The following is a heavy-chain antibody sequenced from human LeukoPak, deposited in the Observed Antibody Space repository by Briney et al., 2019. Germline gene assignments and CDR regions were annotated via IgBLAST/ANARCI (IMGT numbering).Heavy chain of an antibody. Sequence: ASVKVSCKASGGTFSSYAISWVRQAPGQGLEWMGRIIPILGIANYAQKFQGRVTIAADKSTSTAYMELSSLRSEDTAVYYCAGGCGYHSPDYWGQGTLVTVSS. J-gene: IGHJ4*02. CDR1: GGTFSSYA. V-gene: IGHV1-69*04. CDR2: IIPILGIA. D-gene: IGHD3-22*01. CDR3: AGGCGYHSPDY.